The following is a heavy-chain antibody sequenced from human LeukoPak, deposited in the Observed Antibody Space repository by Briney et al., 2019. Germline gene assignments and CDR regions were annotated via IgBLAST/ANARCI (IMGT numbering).Heavy chain of an antibody. CDR3: AKDRACGQWNCQGSDY. CDR1: GFTFSSYA. CDR2: VSDSGDGT. J-gene: IGHJ4*02. D-gene: IGHD1-7*01. Sequence: QAGGSLRLSCAASGFTFSSYAMYWVRQAPGKGLEWVLGVSDSGDGTHYADSVKGRFTISRDNSKNTLYLQMNNLRAEDTAVYYCAKDRACGQWNCQGSDYWGQGTLVTVSS. V-gene: IGHV3-23*01.